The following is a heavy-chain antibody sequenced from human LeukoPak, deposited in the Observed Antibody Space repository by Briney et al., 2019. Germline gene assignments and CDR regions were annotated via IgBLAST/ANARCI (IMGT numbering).Heavy chain of an antibody. CDR1: GFTFSSYG. V-gene: IGHV3-33*01. D-gene: IGHD1-26*01. CDR2: IWYDGSNK. CDR3: AREVGATLDY. J-gene: IGHJ4*02. Sequence: GRSLRHSCAASGFTFSSYGMHWIRQAPGKGLEWVAVIWYDGSNKYYADSVKGRFTISRDNSKNTLYLQMNSLRAEDTAVYYCAREVGATLDYWGQGTLVTVSS.